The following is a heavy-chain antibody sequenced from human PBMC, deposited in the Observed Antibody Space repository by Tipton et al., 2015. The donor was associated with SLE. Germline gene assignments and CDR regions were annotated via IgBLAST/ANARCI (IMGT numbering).Heavy chain of an antibody. CDR2: IWYNGVI. CDR3: AREGDDTRGFFDY. J-gene: IGHJ4*02. D-gene: IGHD3-22*01. V-gene: IGHV4-31*03. CDR1: GGSISGRDYH. Sequence: TLSLTCTVSGGSISGRDYHWTWIRPHPGKGLEWIGQIWYNGVIYYNPSLRSRLDISVDTSKNQFSLKLNSVTAADTAVYYCAREGDDTRGFFDYWGQGTLVTVSS.